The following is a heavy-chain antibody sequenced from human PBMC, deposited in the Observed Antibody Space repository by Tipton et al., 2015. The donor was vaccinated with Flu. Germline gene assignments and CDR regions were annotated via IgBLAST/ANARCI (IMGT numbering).Heavy chain of an antibody. D-gene: IGHD1/OR15-1a*01. CDR1: GDSINNYY. J-gene: IGHJ4*02. V-gene: IGHV4-59*01. CDR3: ARVNRGFFDY. Sequence: LRLSCTVPGDSINNYYWSWIRQPPGKGLEWLGYIYYTGSTNYSPSLKSRVTISLDTSENQLSLKLNSMTAADTAVYYCARVNRGFFDYWGQGTLVTVSS. CDR2: IYYTGST.